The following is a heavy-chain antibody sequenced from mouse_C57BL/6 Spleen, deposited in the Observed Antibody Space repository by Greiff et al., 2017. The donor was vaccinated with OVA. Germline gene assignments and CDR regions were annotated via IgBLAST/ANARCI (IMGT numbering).Heavy chain of an antibody. J-gene: IGHJ1*03. CDR1: GFTFSDYY. Sequence: EVQLVESEGGLVQPGSSMKLSCTASGFTFSDYYMAWVRQVPEKGLEWVANINYDGSSTYYLDSLKSRFIISRDNAKNILYLQMGSLKSEDTATYYCAREAWYGNLSYWYFDVWGTGTTVTVSS. CDR3: AREAWYGNLSYWYFDV. D-gene: IGHD2-10*02. CDR2: INYDGSST. V-gene: IGHV5-16*01.